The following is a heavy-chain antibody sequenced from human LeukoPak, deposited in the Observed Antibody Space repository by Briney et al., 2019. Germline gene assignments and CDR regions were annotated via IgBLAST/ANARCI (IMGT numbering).Heavy chain of an antibody. V-gene: IGHV3-30*02. CDR2: IWYDGSNK. CDR3: AGSGSYYYFDY. D-gene: IGHD1-26*01. CDR1: GFTFSSYG. J-gene: IGHJ4*02. Sequence: PGGSLRLSCAASGFTFSSYGMHWVRQAPGKGLEWVAVIWYDGSNKYYADSVKGRFTISRDNSKNTLYLQMNSLRAEDTAVYYCAGSGSYYYFDYWGQGTLVTVSS.